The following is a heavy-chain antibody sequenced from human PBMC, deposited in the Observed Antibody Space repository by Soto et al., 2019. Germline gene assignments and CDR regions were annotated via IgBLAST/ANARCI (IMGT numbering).Heavy chain of an antibody. J-gene: IGHJ4*02. CDR2: ISYDGSNK. V-gene: IGHV3-30*18. Sequence: SGGSLRLSCAASGFTFSSYGMHWVRQAPGKGLEWVAVISYDGSNKYYADSVKGRFTISRDNSKNTLYLQMNSLRAEDTAVYYCAKEPRIYDSNDYWGQGTLVTVSS. D-gene: IGHD3-22*01. CDR3: AKEPRIYDSNDY. CDR1: GFTFSSYG.